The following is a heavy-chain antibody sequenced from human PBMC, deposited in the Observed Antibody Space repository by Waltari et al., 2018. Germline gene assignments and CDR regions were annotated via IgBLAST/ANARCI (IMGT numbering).Heavy chain of an antibody. CDR2: ISYDGSNK. CDR3: AKRWGGYSYGTPFDY. V-gene: IGHV3-30*18. Sequence: QVQLVESGGGVVQPGRSLRLSCAASGVPFSSYGMHGVRRAPGKGLEWVAVISYDGSNKYYADSVKGRFTISRDNSKNTLYLQMNSLRAEDTAVYYCAKRWGGYSYGTPFDYWGQGTLVTVSS. CDR1: GVPFSSYG. J-gene: IGHJ4*02. D-gene: IGHD5-18*01.